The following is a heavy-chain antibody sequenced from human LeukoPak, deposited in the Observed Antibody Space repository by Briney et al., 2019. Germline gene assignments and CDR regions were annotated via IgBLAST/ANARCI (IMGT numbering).Heavy chain of an antibody. D-gene: IGHD3-22*01. Sequence: SETLSLTCTVSGGSISSYYWSWIRQPAGKGLEWIGRIYTSGSTNYNPSLKSRVTISVDTSKNQFSLKLSSVTAADTAVYYCARSSTSYYYDSSGYRTYYYYYMDVWGKGTTVTVSS. J-gene: IGHJ6*03. V-gene: IGHV4-4*07. CDR3: ARSSTSYYYDSSGYRTYYYYYMDV. CDR1: GGSISSYY. CDR2: IYTSGST.